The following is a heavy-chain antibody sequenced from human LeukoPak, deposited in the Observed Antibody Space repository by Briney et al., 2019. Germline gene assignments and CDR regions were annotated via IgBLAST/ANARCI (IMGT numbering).Heavy chain of an antibody. J-gene: IGHJ3*02. CDR2: INPNSGVT. V-gene: IGHV1-2*02. CDR1: GYTFTDYY. Sequence: ASVKVSCKASGYTFTDYYMHWVRQAPGQGLQWMGWINPNSGVTNSAQNFQGRISMTRDTSISTAYMELSRLGSDDTAVYYCTRDGAFDICGQGTMVTVSS. CDR3: TRDGAFDI.